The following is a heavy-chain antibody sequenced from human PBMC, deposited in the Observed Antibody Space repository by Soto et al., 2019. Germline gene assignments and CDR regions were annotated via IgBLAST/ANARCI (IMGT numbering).Heavy chain of an antibody. D-gene: IGHD6-19*01. Sequence: WASVKVSCKASGYTFTSYYMHWVRQAPGQGLEWMGIINPSGGSTSYAQKFQGRVTMTRDTSTSTVYMELSSLRSEDTAVYYCASSLGVAGRDYYYYYGMDVWGQGTTVTVSS. CDR3: ASSLGVAGRDYYYYYGMDV. V-gene: IGHV1-46*01. J-gene: IGHJ6*02. CDR2: INPSGGST. CDR1: GYTFTSYY.